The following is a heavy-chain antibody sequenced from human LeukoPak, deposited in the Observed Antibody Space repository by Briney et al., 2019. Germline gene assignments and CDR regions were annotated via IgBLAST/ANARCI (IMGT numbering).Heavy chain of an antibody. J-gene: IGHJ6*03. CDR2: INTNTGNP. V-gene: IGHV7-4-1*02. CDR1: GYTFTSYA. CDR3: ARGLYNWNLRYYYYYMDV. D-gene: IGHD1-20*01. Sequence: ASVKVSCKASGYTFTSYAMNWVRQAPGQGLEWMGWINTNTGNPTYAQGFTGRFVFSLDTSVSTAYLQISSLKAEDTAVYYCARGLYNWNLRYYYYYMDVWGKGTTVTVSS.